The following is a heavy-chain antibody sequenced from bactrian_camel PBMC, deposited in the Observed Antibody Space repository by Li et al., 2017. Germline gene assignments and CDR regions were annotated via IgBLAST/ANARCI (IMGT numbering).Heavy chain of an antibody. CDR1: ANTPANAR. D-gene: IGHD6*01. V-gene: IGHV3S53*01. Sequence: HVQLVESGGGSAQAGGSLRLSCAFDANTPANARMAWFRQAPGKDREGVAHIVYAGSTTYADSVKGRFTIDKDNAKNTLYLQMNNLQPEDTAMYYCATSRICDGGSWYDGAAYWGQGTQVTVS. J-gene: IGHJ4*01. CDR3: ATSRICDGGSWYDGAAY. CDR2: IVYAGST.